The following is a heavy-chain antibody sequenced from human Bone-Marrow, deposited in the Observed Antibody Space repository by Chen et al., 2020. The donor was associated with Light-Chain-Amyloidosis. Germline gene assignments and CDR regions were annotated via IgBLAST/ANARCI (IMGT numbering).Heavy chain of an antibody. CDR2: IYPDDSDA. Sequence: EVQLEQSGPEVKKPGESLKISCKGSGYTFPNYWIGWVRQMPGKGLEWMGVIYPDDSDARYSPSVEGQVTISADKSITSAYLQWRGLKASDTAMYYCARRRDGYNFDYWGQGTLVTVSS. D-gene: IGHD5-12*01. V-gene: IGHV5-51*01. CDR3: ARRRDGYNFDY. J-gene: IGHJ4*02. CDR1: GYTFPNYW.